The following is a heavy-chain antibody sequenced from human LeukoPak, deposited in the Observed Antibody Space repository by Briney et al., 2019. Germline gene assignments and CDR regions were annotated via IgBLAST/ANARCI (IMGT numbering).Heavy chain of an antibody. CDR2: INHSGDT. Sequence: PSETLSLTCAVYGGSFSGHYWSWVRQTPGKGLEWIGEINHSGDTNYNPSLKSRASLSVDTSKNQFSLRLKYVTAADTCMYFCARAREREGIDYWSQGTLVTVSS. J-gene: IGHJ4*02. V-gene: IGHV4-34*01. CDR1: GGSFSGHY. CDR3: ARAREREGIDY. D-gene: IGHD5-24*01.